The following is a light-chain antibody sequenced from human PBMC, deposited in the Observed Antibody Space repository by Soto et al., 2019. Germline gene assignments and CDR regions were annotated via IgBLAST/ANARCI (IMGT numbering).Light chain of an antibody. Sequence: IVLTQFGGTLSFSPGARATLYYRASQSVSSSYVAWYQQKTGQAPRLLIYGASSRATGIPDRFSGSGSGTDFTLTIRRLEPEDFAVCYCQQYGSSSWTFGQGTQVDIK. J-gene: IGKJ1*01. CDR3: QQYGSSSWT. V-gene: IGKV3-20*01. CDR1: QSVSSSY. CDR2: GAS.